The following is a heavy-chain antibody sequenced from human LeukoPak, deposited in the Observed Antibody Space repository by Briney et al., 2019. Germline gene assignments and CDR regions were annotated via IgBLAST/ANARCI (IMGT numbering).Heavy chain of an antibody. CDR2: IYYSGST. CDR1: GGSISSYY. D-gene: IGHD6-19*01. CDR3: ARGQWLEYYFDY. J-gene: IGHJ4*02. Sequence: SETLSLTCTVSGGSISSYYWSWIRQPPGKGLEWIGYIYYSGSTNYNPSLKSRVTISVDTSKNQFSLKLSSVNAADTAVYYCARGQWLEYYFDYWGQGTLVTVSS. V-gene: IGHV4-59*08.